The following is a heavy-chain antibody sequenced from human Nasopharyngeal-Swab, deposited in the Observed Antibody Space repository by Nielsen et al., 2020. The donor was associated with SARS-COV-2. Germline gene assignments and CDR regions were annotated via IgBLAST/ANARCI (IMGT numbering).Heavy chain of an antibody. CDR3: AKDRGCSGGSCYVHWYFDL. V-gene: IGHV3-21*04. D-gene: IGHD2-15*01. CDR2: ISSTTPYI. CDR1: GFTFSGYT. J-gene: IGHJ2*01. Sequence: GGSLRLSCVASGFTFSGYTMNWVRQAPGKGLEWISSISSTTPYIYYADSVKGRFTISRDNAKNSLYLQMNSLRAEDTAVYYCAKDRGCSGGSCYVHWYFDLWGRGTLVTVSS.